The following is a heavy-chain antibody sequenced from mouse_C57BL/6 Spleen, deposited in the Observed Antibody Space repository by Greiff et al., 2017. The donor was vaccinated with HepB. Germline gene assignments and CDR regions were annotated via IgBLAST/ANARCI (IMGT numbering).Heavy chain of an antibody. V-gene: IGHV1-54*01. Sequence: QVQLQQSGAELVRPGTSVKVSCKASGYAFTNYLIEWVKQRPGQGLEWIGVINPGSGGTNYNEKFKGKATLTADKSSSTAYMQLSSLTSEDSAVYFCTRSTIGYFDVWGTGTTVTVSS. CDR2: INPGSGGT. D-gene: IGHD2-14*01. CDR3: TRSTIGYFDV. CDR1: GYAFTNYL. J-gene: IGHJ1*03.